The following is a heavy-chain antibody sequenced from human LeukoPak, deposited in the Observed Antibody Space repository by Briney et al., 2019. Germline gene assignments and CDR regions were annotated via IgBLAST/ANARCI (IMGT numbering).Heavy chain of an antibody. CDR3: ARFRDYGDYIFDS. V-gene: IGHV5-51*01. Sequence: GESLKISCEGSGYSLTTYWIGWVRQMPGKGLEWMGLMDPRDSNNRYRPSFQGQVHISADKFISTAYLQWSSLKASDSAMYYCARFRDYGDYIFDSWGQGTLVTVSS. CDR1: GYSLTTYW. J-gene: IGHJ4*02. D-gene: IGHD4-17*01. CDR2: MDPRDSNN.